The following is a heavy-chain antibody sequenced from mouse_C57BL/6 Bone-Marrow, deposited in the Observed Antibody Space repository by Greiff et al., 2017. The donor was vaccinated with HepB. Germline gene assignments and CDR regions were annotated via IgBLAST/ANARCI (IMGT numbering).Heavy chain of an antibody. CDR2: INSDGGST. J-gene: IGHJ3*01. CDR1: EYEFPSHD. V-gene: IGHV5-2*01. Sequence: EVNVVESGGGLVQPGESLKLSCESNEYEFPSHDMSWVRKTPEKRLELVAAINSDGGSTYYPDTMERRFIISRDNTKKTLYLQMSSLRSEDTALYYCARIYYDYDSAWFAYWGQGTLVTVSA. CDR3: ARIYYDYDSAWFAY. D-gene: IGHD2-4*01.